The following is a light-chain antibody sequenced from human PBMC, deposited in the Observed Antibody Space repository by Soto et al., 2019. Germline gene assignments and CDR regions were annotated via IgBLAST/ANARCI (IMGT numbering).Light chain of an antibody. CDR3: QQYNNWLI. CDR1: ESVGSN. J-gene: IGKJ4*01. CDR2: GAS. Sequence: EVGMTQSPATLSVFPGERVTLSCRASESVGSNLAWYQQKPGQAPRLLIYGASTRATGVPARFSGSGSGTEFTLTISSLQSEDFALYYCQQYNNWLIFGGGTKVEIE. V-gene: IGKV3-15*01.